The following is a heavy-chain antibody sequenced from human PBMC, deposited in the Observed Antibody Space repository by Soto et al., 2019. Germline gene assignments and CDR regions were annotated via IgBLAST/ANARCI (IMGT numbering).Heavy chain of an antibody. CDR2: INHSGST. J-gene: IGHJ5*02. CDR3: ARGRGTTGTTLGRWFDP. V-gene: IGHV4-34*01. CDR1: GGSFSGYY. D-gene: IGHD1-1*01. Sequence: SETLSLTCAVYGGSFSGYYWSWIRQPPGKGLEWIGEINHSGSTNYNPSLKSRVTISVDTSKNQFSLKLSSVTAADTAVYYCARGRGTTGTTLGRWFDPWGQGTLVTVSS.